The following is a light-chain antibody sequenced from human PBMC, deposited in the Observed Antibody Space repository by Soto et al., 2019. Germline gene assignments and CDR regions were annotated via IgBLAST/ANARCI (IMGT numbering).Light chain of an antibody. Sequence: QSVLAQPPSVSGSPGQSVAVSCTGTSNHVGSYNRVSWYQQPPGTAPKLIIYEVNNRPSGVPDRFSGSKSGNTASLTISGLQAEDEADYYCSSFTTSTTYVFGTGTKVTVL. J-gene: IGLJ1*01. CDR3: SSFTTSTTYV. CDR1: SNHVGSYNR. CDR2: EVN. V-gene: IGLV2-18*02.